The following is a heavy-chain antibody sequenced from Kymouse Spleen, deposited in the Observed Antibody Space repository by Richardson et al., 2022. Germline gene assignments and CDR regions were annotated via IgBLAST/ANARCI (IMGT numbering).Heavy chain of an antibody. CDR3: AKAWSAAGPYYYYYGMDV. D-gene: IGHD6-13*01. V-gene: IGHV3-23*04. CDR1: GFTFSSYA. Sequence: EVQLVESGGGLVQPGGSLRLSCAASGFTFSSYAMSWVRQAPGKGLEWVSAISGSGGSTYYADSVKGRFTISRDNSKNTLYLQMNSLRAEDTAVYYCAKAWSAAGPYYYYYGMDVWGQGTTVTVSS. CDR2: ISGSGGST. J-gene: IGHJ6*02.